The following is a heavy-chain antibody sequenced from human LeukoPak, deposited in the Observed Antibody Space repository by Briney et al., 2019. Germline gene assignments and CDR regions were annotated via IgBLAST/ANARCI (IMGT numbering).Heavy chain of an antibody. D-gene: IGHD4-17*01. J-gene: IGHJ4*02. V-gene: IGHV3-15*01. CDR3: TTDPLHDYGDYEVVSDY. Sequence: GGSLRLSCAASGLTFSNAWMSWVRQAPGKGREWVGRIKSKTDGGTTDYGAPVKGRFTISRDDSKNTLYLQMNSLKTEDTAVYYCTTDPLHDYGDYEVVSDYWGQGTLVTVSS. CDR1: GLTFSNAW. CDR2: IKSKTDGGTT.